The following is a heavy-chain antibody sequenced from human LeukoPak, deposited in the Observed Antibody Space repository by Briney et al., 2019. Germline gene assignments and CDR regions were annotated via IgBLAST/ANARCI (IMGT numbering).Heavy chain of an antibody. J-gene: IGHJ4*02. CDR1: SGSISSGGYH. CDR3: ARVNDSSGYYRYNFDY. CDR2: IYYSGST. V-gene: IGHV4-31*03. D-gene: IGHD3-22*01. Sequence: SQTLSLTCTVSSGSISSGGYHWSWIRQHPGKGLEWIGYIYYSGSTYYNPSLKSRVTISVDTSKNQFSLKLSSVTAADTAVYYCARVNDSSGYYRYNFDYWGQGTLVTVSS.